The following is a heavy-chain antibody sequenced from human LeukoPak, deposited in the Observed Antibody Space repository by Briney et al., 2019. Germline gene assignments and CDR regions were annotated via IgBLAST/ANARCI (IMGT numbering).Heavy chain of an antibody. J-gene: IGHJ4*02. V-gene: IGHV3-33*01. CDR2: IWYDGSNK. Sequence: GRSLRLSCAASGFTFSSYGMHWVRQAPGKGLEWVAVIWYDGSNKYYADSVKGRFTIPRDNAKNSLYLQMNSLRAEDTAMYYCARDYCSGGRCYSVDYWGQGTLVTVSS. CDR3: ARDYCSGGRCYSVDY. D-gene: IGHD2-15*01. CDR1: GFTFSSYG.